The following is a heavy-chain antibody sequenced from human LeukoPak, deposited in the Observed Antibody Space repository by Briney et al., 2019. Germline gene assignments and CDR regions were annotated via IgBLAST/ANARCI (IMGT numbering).Heavy chain of an antibody. CDR1: GGSISSYY. J-gene: IGHJ4*02. Sequence: PSETLSLTCTVSGGSISSYYWSWIRQPPGKGLEWIGYIYHSGSTNYNPSLKSRVTISVDTSKNQFSLKLSSVTAADTAVYYCARDKIVGAITGSNFDCWGQGTLVTVSS. V-gene: IGHV4-59*01. D-gene: IGHD1-26*01. CDR2: IYHSGST. CDR3: ARDKIVGAITGSNFDC.